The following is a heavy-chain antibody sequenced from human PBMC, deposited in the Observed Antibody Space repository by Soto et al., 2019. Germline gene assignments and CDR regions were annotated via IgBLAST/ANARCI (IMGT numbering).Heavy chain of an antibody. J-gene: IGHJ6*02. CDR1: GYTFTNYG. Sequence: AASVKVSCKAPGYTFTNYGISWVRQAPGQGLEWMGWISPYNDNTNYAQKLQGRVTMTTDTSTSTAYMDLRSLRSDDTAVYYCARDSSGWTPGYYYYGMDVWGQGTTVTVSS. D-gene: IGHD6-19*01. CDR2: ISPYNDNT. CDR3: ARDSSGWTPGYYYYGMDV. V-gene: IGHV1-18*01.